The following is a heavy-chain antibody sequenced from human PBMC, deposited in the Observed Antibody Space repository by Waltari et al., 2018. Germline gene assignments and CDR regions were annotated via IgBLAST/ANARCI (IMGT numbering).Heavy chain of an antibody. CDR1: GASIRSDY. D-gene: IGHD2-21*02. Sequence: QVQLHESGPGLVRPSEPLSPNCIVSGASIRSDYWSWVRQPPGKRLEWMGYIPDHGGADYNPSLKSLVTISLDTSKSQFSLKVTSVTAADTAMYYCARHPPTAPFDCWGQGTLVTVSS. CDR2: IPDHGGA. V-gene: IGHV4-59*08. J-gene: IGHJ4*02. CDR3: ARHPPTAPFDC.